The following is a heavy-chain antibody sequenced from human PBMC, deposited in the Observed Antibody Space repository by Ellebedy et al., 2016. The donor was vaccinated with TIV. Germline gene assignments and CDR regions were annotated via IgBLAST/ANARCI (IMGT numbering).Heavy chain of an antibody. CDR3: ARALYGGNYGAPFDS. Sequence: AASVQVSCKASGGTFSNYAISGVRQAPGQGLEWMGVIIPLLGIPNYAQKFQGRVTITADKSTSTVYMELSSLRSEDTAVYYCARALYGGNYGAPFDSWGQGTLVTVSS. D-gene: IGHD4-23*01. CDR1: GGTFSNYA. CDR2: IIPLLGIP. J-gene: IGHJ5*01. V-gene: IGHV1-69*10.